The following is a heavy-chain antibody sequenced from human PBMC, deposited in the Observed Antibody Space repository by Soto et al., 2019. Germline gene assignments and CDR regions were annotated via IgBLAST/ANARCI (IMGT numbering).Heavy chain of an antibody. CDR2: INAGNGNT. V-gene: IGHV1-3*01. J-gene: IGHJ5*02. D-gene: IGHD1-1*01. CDR3: ASAGRTETEAFDP. CDR1: GYTFTSYA. Sequence: QVQLVQSGAEVKKPGASVKVSCKASGYTFTSYAMHWVRQAPGQRLEWMGWINAGNGNTKYSQKFQGRVTITRDTSASTAYMELSSLRSEDTALYYGASAGRTETEAFDPWGQGTLVTVSS.